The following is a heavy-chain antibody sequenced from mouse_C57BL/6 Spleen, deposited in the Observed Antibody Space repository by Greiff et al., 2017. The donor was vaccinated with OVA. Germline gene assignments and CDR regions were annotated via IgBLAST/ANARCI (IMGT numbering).Heavy chain of an antibody. J-gene: IGHJ2*01. Sequence: QVQLQQPGAELVRPGSSVKLSCKASGYTFTSYWMDWVKQRPGQGLEWIGNIYPSDSETHYNQKFKDKATLTVDKSSSTAYMQLSSLTSEDSAVYYCARGDYGDSDYFEYWGKGTTLTVAS. D-gene: IGHD2-13*01. CDR2: IYPSDSET. CDR3: ARGDYGDSDYFEY. V-gene: IGHV1-61*01. CDR1: GYTFTSYW.